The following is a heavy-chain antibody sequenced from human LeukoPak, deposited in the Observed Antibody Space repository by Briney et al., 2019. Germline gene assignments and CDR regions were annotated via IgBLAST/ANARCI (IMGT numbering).Heavy chain of an antibody. CDR3: AGNVDTAMFGNY. CDR2: IIPIFGTA. V-gene: IGHV1-69*13. J-gene: IGHJ4*02. CDR1: GGTFSSYA. Sequence: ASVEVSCKASGGTFSSYAISWVRQAPGQGLEWMGGIIPIFGTANYAQKFQGRVTITADESTSTAYIELSSLRSEDTAVYYCAGNVDTAMFGNYWGQGTLVTVSS. D-gene: IGHD5-18*01.